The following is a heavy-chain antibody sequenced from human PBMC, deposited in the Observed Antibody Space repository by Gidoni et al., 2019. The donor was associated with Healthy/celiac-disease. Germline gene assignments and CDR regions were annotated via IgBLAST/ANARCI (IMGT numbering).Heavy chain of an antibody. CDR3: AKSGYSYGSYYFDY. Sequence: EVQLLESGGGLVQPGGSLRLSCAASGFTLSSYAMSWVRQAPGKGLEWVSAIRGSGGSTYYADSVKGRFTISRDNSKNTLYLQMNSLRAEDTAVYYCAKSGYSYGSYYFDYWGQGTLVTVSS. J-gene: IGHJ4*02. CDR1: GFTLSSYA. D-gene: IGHD5-18*01. V-gene: IGHV3-23*01. CDR2: IRGSGGST.